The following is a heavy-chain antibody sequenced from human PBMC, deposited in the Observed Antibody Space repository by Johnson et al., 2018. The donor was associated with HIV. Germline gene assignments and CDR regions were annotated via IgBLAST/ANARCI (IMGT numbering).Heavy chain of an antibody. CDR3: AKDKGVVILRGDAFDI. CDR1: GFTFSSYW. J-gene: IGHJ3*02. Sequence: VQLVETGGGLVQPGGSLRLSCAASGFTFSSYWMSWVRQAPGRGLEWLANIKQAGSAKDDVDSGKGRFTISRDNSKNSLYLQMNSLRTEDTALYYCAKDKGVVILRGDAFDIWGQGTMVTVSS. V-gene: IGHV3-7*05. CDR2: IKQAGSAK. D-gene: IGHD2-21*01.